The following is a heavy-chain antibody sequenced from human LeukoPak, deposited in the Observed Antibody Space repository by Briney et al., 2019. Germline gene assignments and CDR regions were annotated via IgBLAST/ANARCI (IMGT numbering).Heavy chain of an antibody. V-gene: IGHV4-34*01. CDR1: GGSFSGYY. CDR3: ARGGGCRSSSCDFDY. CDR2: INHSGST. J-gene: IGHJ4*02. D-gene: IGHD2-2*01. Sequence: SETLSLTCAVYGGSFSGYYWSWIRQPPGKGLEWIGEINHSGSTNYNPSLKSRVTISIDASQNKFSLKLSSVTAADTAVYYCARGGGCRSSSCDFDYWGQGTLVTVSS.